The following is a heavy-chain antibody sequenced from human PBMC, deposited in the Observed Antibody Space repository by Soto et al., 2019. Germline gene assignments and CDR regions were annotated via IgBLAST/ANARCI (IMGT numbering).Heavy chain of an antibody. V-gene: IGHV4-59*01. J-gene: IGHJ6*02. CDR1: GGSISSYY. CDR2: MYNTGNT. D-gene: IGHD2-21*02. CDR3: ARDLWGYCGADCYPLDV. Sequence: QVRLQESGPGLVKPSETLSLTCTVSGGSISSYYWSWIRQPPAKGLEWLGYMYNTGNTNYNPSLNSRVTISVDTSKNQFSLKLNSVTAADTAVYYCARDLWGYCGADCYPLDVWGQGPTVTVSS.